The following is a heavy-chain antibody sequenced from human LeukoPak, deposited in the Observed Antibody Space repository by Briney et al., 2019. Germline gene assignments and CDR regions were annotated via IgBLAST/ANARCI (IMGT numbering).Heavy chain of an antibody. CDR2: INPNSGGT. CDR1: GYTFTGYY. J-gene: IGHJ4*02. CDR3: ARDAGYGTEYSSSSDY. Sequence: ASVKVPCKASGYTFTGYYMHWVRQAPGQGLEWMGWINPNSGGTNYAQKFQGRVTMTRDTSISTAYMELSRLRSDDTAVYYCARDAGYGTEYSSSSDYRGQGTLVTVSS. V-gene: IGHV1-2*02. D-gene: IGHD6-6*01.